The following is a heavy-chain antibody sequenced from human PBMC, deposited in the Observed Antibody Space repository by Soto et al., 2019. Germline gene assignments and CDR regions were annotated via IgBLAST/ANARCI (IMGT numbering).Heavy chain of an antibody. J-gene: IGHJ6*02. CDR3: AREGLVLVPTTVNSDYYYYAMDV. Sequence: GASVKVSCKASGYTFTNHGISWVRQAPGQGLEWVGWVSAYNGDTKYAQKFQGRVTMTTDTPTTTAYMELRSLRSEDTAVYYCAREGLVLVPTTVNSDYYYYAMDVWGQGTTVPVSS. CDR1: GYTFTNHG. CDR2: VSAYNGDT. D-gene: IGHD2-2*01. V-gene: IGHV1-18*01.